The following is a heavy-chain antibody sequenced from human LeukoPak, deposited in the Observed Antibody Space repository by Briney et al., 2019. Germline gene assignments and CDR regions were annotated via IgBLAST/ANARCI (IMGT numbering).Heavy chain of an antibody. J-gene: IGHJ6*03. Sequence: PGGSLRLPCAASGLTFNNHAMSWVRQSPGKGLEWVSVISGSGDSTHYAESVKGRFTISRDNSKNTVYLQMSSLRAEDTAVYFCAKGCSGIYCLGYYYLDVWGKGTTVTVSS. V-gene: IGHV3-23*01. CDR2: ISGSGDST. D-gene: IGHD1-26*01. CDR1: GLTFNNHA. CDR3: AKGCSGIYCLGYYYLDV.